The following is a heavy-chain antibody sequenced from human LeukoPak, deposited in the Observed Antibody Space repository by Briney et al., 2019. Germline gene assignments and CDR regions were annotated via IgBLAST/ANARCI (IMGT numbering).Heavy chain of an antibody. V-gene: IGHV3-66*01. CDR3: ARGPPGGKYFDY. D-gene: IGHD3-16*01. CDR1: GFTFSSYG. CDR2: IYSGGNT. Sequence: GGSLRLSCAASGFTFSSYGMHWVRQAPGKGLECVSIIYSGGNTYYADSVKGRFTISRDNSKKTLYLQMNSLRAEDTALYYCARGPPGGKYFDYWGQGTLVTVSS. J-gene: IGHJ4*02.